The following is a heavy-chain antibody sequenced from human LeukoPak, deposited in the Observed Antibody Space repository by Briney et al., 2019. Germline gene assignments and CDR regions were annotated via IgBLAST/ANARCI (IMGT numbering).Heavy chain of an antibody. D-gene: IGHD3-22*01. J-gene: IGHJ4*02. CDR2: ISGSGGST. V-gene: IGHV3-23*01. CDR3: AKASAMIVVVSKHFDY. Sequence: GGSLRLSCAASGFTFSSYAMSWVRQAPAKGLEWVSAISGSGGSTYYADSVKGRFTISRDNSKNTLYLQMNSLRAEDTAVYYCAKASAMIVVVSKHFDYWGQGTLVTVSS. CDR1: GFTFSSYA.